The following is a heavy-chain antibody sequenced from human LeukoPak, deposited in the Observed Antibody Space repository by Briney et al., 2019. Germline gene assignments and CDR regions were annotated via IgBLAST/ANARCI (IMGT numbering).Heavy chain of an antibody. D-gene: IGHD1-26*01. V-gene: IGHV3-74*01. CDR1: GFTFSSDW. J-gene: IGHJ6*03. Sequence: GGSLRLSCAASGFTFSSDWMQWVRQTPGKGLVWVSRINSDGSSTNYADSVKGRFTISRDNAKNTLYLQMNSLRAEDTAVYYCTRGMKTSAPYYYYYYMDVWGTGTTVTVSS. CDR2: INSDGSST. CDR3: TRGMKTSAPYYYYYYMDV.